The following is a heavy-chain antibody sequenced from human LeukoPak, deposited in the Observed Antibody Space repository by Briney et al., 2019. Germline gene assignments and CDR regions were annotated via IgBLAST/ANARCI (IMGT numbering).Heavy chain of an antibody. J-gene: IGHJ4*02. CDR3: ATAAYHWNYYFDY. Sequence: GGSLRLSCAASGFTFSSYWMSWVRQAPGKGLEWVANIKQDGSEKHYVDSVKGRFTISRDNAKDSLYLQMNSLRAEDTAVYYCATAAYHWNYYFDYWGQGTLVSVSS. V-gene: IGHV3-7*01. CDR2: IKQDGSEK. D-gene: IGHD1-7*01. CDR1: GFTFSSYW.